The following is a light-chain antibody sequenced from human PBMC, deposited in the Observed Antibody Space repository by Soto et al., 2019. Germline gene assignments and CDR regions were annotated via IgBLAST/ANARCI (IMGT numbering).Light chain of an antibody. CDR2: DAS. Sequence: DIQMTQSPSSLSASVGDRVTITCRASQNIDSYLNWYQQRPGKAPKLLIHDASSLQSGVPSRFSGSGSGTDFALTINSLQPEDFVTIYCQQTYSTPWTFGQGPKVEIK. V-gene: IGKV1-39*01. CDR3: QQTYSTPWT. CDR1: QNIDSY. J-gene: IGKJ1*01.